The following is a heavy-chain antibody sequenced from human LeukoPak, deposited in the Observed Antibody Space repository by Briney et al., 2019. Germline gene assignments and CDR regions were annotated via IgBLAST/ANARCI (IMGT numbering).Heavy chain of an antibody. Sequence: GGPLRLSCAASGFTFSSYSMNWVRQAPGKGLEWVSSITSSSSYIYYADSVKGRFTISRDNAKNSLYLQMNSLRAEDTAVYYCARELRYFDWLSNLGLDYMDVWGKGTTVTISS. CDR1: GFTFSSYS. D-gene: IGHD3-9*01. J-gene: IGHJ6*03. CDR3: ARELRYFDWLSNLGLDYMDV. V-gene: IGHV3-21*01. CDR2: ITSSSSYI.